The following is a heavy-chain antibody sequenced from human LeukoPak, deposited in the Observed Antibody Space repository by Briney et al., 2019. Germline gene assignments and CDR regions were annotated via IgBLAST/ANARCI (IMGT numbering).Heavy chain of an antibody. Sequence: SVKVSCKASGGTLSSYTITWVRQAPGQGLEWMGGIIPIFGTADYAQKFQGRVTITADESTSTAYMELSSLRSEDTAVYYCARDRPGRYCSTTSCYNASPFDPWGQGTLVTVSS. D-gene: IGHD2-2*02. V-gene: IGHV1-69*01. J-gene: IGHJ5*02. CDR1: GGTLSSYT. CDR3: ARDRPGRYCSTTSCYNASPFDP. CDR2: IIPIFGTA.